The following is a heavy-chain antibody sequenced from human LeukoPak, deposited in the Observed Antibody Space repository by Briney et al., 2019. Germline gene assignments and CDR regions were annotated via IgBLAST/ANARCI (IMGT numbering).Heavy chain of an antibody. CDR2: IWYDGSNK. Sequence: RRSLRLSCATSGFTFSSYGMHWVRQAPGKGLEWVAVIWYDGSNKYYADSVKGRFTISRDNSKNTLYLQMNSLRAEDTAVYYCARHYYGSGSYYNGSDYWGQETLVTVSS. V-gene: IGHV3-33*01. D-gene: IGHD3-10*01. CDR3: ARHYYGSGSYYNGSDY. CDR1: GFTFSSYG. J-gene: IGHJ4*02.